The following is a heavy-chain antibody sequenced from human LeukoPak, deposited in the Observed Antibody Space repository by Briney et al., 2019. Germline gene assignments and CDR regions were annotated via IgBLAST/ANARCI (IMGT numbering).Heavy chain of an antibody. CDR2: IKQDGSEK. J-gene: IGHJ6*03. V-gene: IGHV3-7*01. CDR3: ARGPRYFDWLLSYYYMDV. CDR1: GFTFSSYW. D-gene: IGHD3-9*01. Sequence: GGSLRLSCAASGFTFSSYWMSWVRQAPGKGLEWVANIKQDGSEKYYVDSVKGRFTISRDNAKNSLYLQMNSLRAEDTAVYYCARGPRYFDWLLSYYYMDVWGKGTTVTVSS.